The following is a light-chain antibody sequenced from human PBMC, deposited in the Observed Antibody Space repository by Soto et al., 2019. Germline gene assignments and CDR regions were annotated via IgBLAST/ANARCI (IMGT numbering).Light chain of an antibody. CDR3: QQDTSYST. J-gene: IGKJ1*01. V-gene: IGKV1-5*03. CDR2: KAS. CDR1: QSSNSW. Sequence: DIQMTQSPSTLSESVGDRVTITCRASQSSNSWLDWYQQKPGRAPKLRIYKASRLESGVPSRLSGSGSGTAFTLTISSLQTDDFATYYCQQDTSYSTFGQGTKVEIK.